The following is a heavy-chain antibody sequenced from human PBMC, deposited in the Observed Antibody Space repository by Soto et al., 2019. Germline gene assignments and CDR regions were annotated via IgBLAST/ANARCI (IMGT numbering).Heavy chain of an antibody. CDR2: INPSGGST. CDR3: ARSYCGGDCPNNWFDP. V-gene: IGHV1-46*01. D-gene: IGHD2-21*02. Sequence: QVQLVQSGAEVKKPGASVKVSCKASGYIFSSYYIHWVRQAPGQGLEWMGIINPSGGSTTYAQKFQGRVTMTRDTYTSTVYVELNSLRSEDTAMYYCARSYCGGDCPNNWFDPWGQGTLVTVSS. J-gene: IGHJ5*02. CDR1: GYIFSSYY.